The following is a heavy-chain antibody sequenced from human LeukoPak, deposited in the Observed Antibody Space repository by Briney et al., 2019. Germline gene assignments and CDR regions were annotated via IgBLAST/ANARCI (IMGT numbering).Heavy chain of an antibody. J-gene: IGHJ6*02. CDR3: AKEVADCSGGSCYFHYYYYYGMDV. CDR1: GFTLSSYA. CDR2: ISGSGGST. V-gene: IGHV3-23*01. D-gene: IGHD2-15*01. Sequence: GGSLRLSCAASGFTLSSYAMSWVRQAPGKGLEWVPAISGSGGSTYYADSVKGRFTISRDNSKNTLYLQMNSLKAEDTAVYYCAKEVADCSGGSCYFHYYYYYGMDVWGQGTTVTVSS.